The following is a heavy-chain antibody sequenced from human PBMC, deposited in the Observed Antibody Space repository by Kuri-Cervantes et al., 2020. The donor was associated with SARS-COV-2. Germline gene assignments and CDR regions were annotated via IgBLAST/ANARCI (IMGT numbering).Heavy chain of an antibody. J-gene: IGHJ5*02. Sequence: GGSLRLSCAASGFTFSDHYMDWVRQAPGKGLEWVGRTRNKANSYTTEYAASVKGRFTISRDDSKNSLYLQMNSLKTEGTAVYYCAREAVAGSNWFDPWGQGTLVTVSS. CDR2: TRNKANSYTT. CDR1: GFTFSDHY. D-gene: IGHD6-19*01. V-gene: IGHV3-72*01. CDR3: AREAVAGSNWFDP.